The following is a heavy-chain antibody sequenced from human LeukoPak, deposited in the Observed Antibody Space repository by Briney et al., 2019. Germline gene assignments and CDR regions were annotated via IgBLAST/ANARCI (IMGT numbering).Heavy chain of an antibody. CDR2: ISSSSSTI. D-gene: IGHD3-22*01. CDR3: AREPSRYFFDY. CDR1: GFTFSSYS. J-gene: IGHJ4*02. V-gene: IGHV3-48*04. Sequence: PGGSLRLSCAASGFTFSSYSMNWVRQAPGKGLEWVSYISSSSSTIYYADSVKGRFTISRDNAKNSLYLQMNSLRAEDTAVYYCAREPSRYFFDYWGQGTLVTVSS.